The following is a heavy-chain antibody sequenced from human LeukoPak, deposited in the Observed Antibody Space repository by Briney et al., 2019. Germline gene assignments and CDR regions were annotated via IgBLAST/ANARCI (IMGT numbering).Heavy chain of an antibody. D-gene: IGHD6-19*01. CDR3: TKLAVASADS. V-gene: IGHV3-48*03. CDR2: ISPSGSTK. Sequence: GGTLRLSCAASGVSFSGYEMNWVRQAPGKGLEWVSNISPSGSTKYYADSVKGRFTVSRDNAKNSLYLQMNSLRAGDTGVYYCTKLAVASADSWGQGTLVTVSS. J-gene: IGHJ4*02. CDR1: GVSFSGYE.